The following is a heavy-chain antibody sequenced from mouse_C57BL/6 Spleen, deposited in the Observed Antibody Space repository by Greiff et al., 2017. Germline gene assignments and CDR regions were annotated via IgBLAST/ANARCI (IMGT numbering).Heavy chain of an antibody. V-gene: IGHV1-72*01. CDR2: IDPNGGGT. CDR1: GYTFTSYW. Sequence: QVQLQQPGAELVKPGASVKLSCKASGYTFTSYWMHWVKQRPGRGLEWIGRIDPNGGGTKYNEKFKSKATLTVDKPSSTAYMQLSSLTSEDSAVYYWAGSRYYYGRSYWYFDVWGTGTTVTVSS. J-gene: IGHJ1*03. D-gene: IGHD1-1*01. CDR3: AGSRYYYGRSYWYFDV.